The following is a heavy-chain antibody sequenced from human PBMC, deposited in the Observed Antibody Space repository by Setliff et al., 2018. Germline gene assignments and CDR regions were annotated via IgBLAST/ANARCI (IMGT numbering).Heavy chain of an antibody. CDR1: GYTFTGYA. J-gene: IGHJ6*03. CDR2: INTNTGNP. CDR3: ARGVYEYSYGYRGHYYMDV. D-gene: IGHD3-16*01. Sequence: ASVKVSCKASGYTFTGYAINWVRQAPGQGLEYLGWINTNTGNPTYVQGFTGRFVFSLDTSVSTAYLQISSLKAEDTAVYYCARGVYEYSYGYRGHYYMDVWGKGTTVTVSS. V-gene: IGHV7-4-1*02.